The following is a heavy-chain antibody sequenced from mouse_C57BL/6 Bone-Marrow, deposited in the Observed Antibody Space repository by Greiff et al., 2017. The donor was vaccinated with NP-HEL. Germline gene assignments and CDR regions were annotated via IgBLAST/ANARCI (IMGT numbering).Heavy chain of an antibody. CDR1: GYTFTSYT. Sequence: QVQLKESGAELARPGASVKMSCKASGYTFTSYTMHWVKQRPGQGLEWIGYINPSSGYTKYNQKFKDKATLTADKSSSTAYMQLSSLTSEDSAVYYCARRGDYDGGFAYWGQGTLVTVSA. V-gene: IGHV1-4*01. CDR2: INPSSGYT. CDR3: ARRGDYDGGFAY. J-gene: IGHJ3*01. D-gene: IGHD2-4*01.